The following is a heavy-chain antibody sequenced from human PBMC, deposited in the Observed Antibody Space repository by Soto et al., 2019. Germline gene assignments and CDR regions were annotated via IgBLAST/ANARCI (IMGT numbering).Heavy chain of an antibody. CDR2: IYSTGNT. CDR1: GVTVSNNY. J-gene: IGHJ4*02. D-gene: IGHD5-18*01. CDR3: ERNVPVTTLGY. Sequence: EVKLVESGGGLVQPGGSLRLSCAASGVTVSNNYMTWVRQAPGKGLELVSSIYSTGNTFYADSVKGRFTISRDNSKNTLYLQMNSLRVEDTAVYYCERNVPVTTLGYWGQGTLVTVSS. V-gene: IGHV3-66*01.